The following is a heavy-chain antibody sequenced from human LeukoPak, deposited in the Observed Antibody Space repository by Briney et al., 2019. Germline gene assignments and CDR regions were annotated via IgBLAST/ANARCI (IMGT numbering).Heavy chain of an antibody. V-gene: IGHV3-30*04. D-gene: IGHD3-10*01. CDR3: ARDPTIRYYGSGSWYYYYYMDV. J-gene: IGHJ6*03. CDR1: GFTFSSYA. CDR2: ISYGGSNK. Sequence: GRSVRLSCAASGFTFSSYAMHWVRQAPGKGLEWVAVISYGGSNKYYADSVKGRFTISRDNSKNTLYLQMNSLRAEDTAVYYCARDPTIRYYGSGSWYYYYYMDVWGKGTTVTVSS.